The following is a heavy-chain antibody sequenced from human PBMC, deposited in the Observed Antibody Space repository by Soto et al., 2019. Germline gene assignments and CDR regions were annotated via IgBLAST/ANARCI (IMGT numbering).Heavy chain of an antibody. J-gene: IGHJ4*02. CDR3: AIDLWWYTH. D-gene: IGHD2-15*01. CDR2: ISGGGSGA. CDR1: GFTFSDHA. Sequence: EVQLLESGGGLVQPGGSLRLSCTASGFTFSDHAMTWVRQAPGKGLEWVSGISGGGSGAYYADSVKGRFTVSRATSKNTLFLQMDSLSAEDTAVYYCAIDLWWYTHWGQGTLVTVSS. V-gene: IGHV3-23*01.